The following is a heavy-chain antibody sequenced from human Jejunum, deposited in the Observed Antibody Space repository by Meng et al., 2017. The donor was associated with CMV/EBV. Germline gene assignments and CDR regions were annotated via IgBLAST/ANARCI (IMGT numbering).Heavy chain of an antibody. V-gene: IGHV4-59*11. CDR3: ARDTFDRRNGMDV. CDR1: GGSINDLV. D-gene: IGHD3-10*01. Sequence: VSGGSINDLVWSWIRHPPGKGVEWIGYTYYSGSTHYNPSLKSRVTISIDTSKQHFSLRLSSVPAADTAVYYCARDTFDRRNGMDVWGQGTSVTVSS. J-gene: IGHJ6*02. CDR2: TYYSGST.